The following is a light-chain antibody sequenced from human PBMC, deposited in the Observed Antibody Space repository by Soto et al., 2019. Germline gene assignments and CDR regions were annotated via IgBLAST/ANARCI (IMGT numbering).Light chain of an antibody. CDR2: GAS. CDR3: QQYNNWPGT. Sequence: ETALTQSPATLSVSPGERATLSCRASQSVSSNLAWFQHKPGQAPRLLLYGASARATGIPARFSGSGSGTEFTLTISSLQSEDFAVYYCQQYNNWPGTFGQGTKVDIK. CDR1: QSVSSN. J-gene: IGKJ1*01. V-gene: IGKV3-15*01.